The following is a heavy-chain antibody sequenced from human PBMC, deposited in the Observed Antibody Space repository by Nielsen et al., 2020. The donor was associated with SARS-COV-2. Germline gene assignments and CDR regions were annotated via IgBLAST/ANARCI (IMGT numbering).Heavy chain of an antibody. Sequence: GESLKIFCAASGFTFSSYAMHWVRQAPGKGLEWVAVISYDGSNKYYADSVKGRFAISRDNSKNTLHLQMNSLRIEDTAVYYCARVQTTVVFYYGLDVWGQGTTVTVSS. J-gene: IGHJ6*02. CDR1: GFTFSSYA. CDR3: ARVQTTVVFYYGLDV. CDR2: ISYDGSNK. D-gene: IGHD4-23*01. V-gene: IGHV3-30*09.